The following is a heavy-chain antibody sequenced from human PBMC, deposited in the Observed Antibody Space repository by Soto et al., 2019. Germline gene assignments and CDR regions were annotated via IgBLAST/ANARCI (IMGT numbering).Heavy chain of an antibody. V-gene: IGHV4-31*03. CDR3: ARFPSRAYYFAMAV. CDR2: IYYSGNT. CDR1: GGTINSGGYY. D-gene: IGHD2-2*01. J-gene: IGHJ6*02. Sequence: ASETLSLTCSVSGGTINSGGYYWTWIRQHPGRGLECIGYIYYSGNTYYNPSLKSRLTISLDTSENQFSMKLNSVTVADTAVYYCARFPSRAYYFAMAVWGQGTAVTVSS.